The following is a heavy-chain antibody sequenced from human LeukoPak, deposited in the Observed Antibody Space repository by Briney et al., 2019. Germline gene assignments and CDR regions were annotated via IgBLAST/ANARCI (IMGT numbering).Heavy chain of an antibody. J-gene: IGHJ4*02. Sequence: PGGSLRLSCAASGFTFSSYSMKWVRQAPGKGLEWVSSISSSSSYIYYADSVKGRFTISRDNAKNSLYLQMNSLRAEDTAVYYCARDRDDYDFWSDYSYYFDYWGQGTLVTVSS. V-gene: IGHV3-21*01. CDR2: ISSSSSYI. D-gene: IGHD3-3*01. CDR1: GFTFSSYS. CDR3: ARDRDDYDFWSDYSYYFDY.